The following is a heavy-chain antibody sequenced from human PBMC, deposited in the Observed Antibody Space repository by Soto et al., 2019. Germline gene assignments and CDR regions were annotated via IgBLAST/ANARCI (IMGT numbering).Heavy chain of an antibody. CDR1: GIIFSDY. V-gene: IGHV3-11*01. Sequence: QVQLVESGGGLVKPGGSLRLSCAASGIIFSDYMSWVRQAPGKGLEWLSYISGSGRTIYSADSVKGRFTLSRDNATNPQHLQTNNRKAQNTPVYYCARSRFPWGWFDHWGHGTLVTVSS. J-gene: IGHJ5*02. CDR2: ISGSGRTI. CDR3: ARSRFPWGWFDH. D-gene: IGHD3-16*01.